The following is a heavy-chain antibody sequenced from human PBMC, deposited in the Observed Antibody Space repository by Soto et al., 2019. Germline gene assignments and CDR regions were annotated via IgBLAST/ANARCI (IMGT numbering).Heavy chain of an antibody. CDR2: IYYSGST. J-gene: IGHJ5*02. CDR3: ARTGKFYYYDMSGLPFDP. CDR1: GGSISNLY. D-gene: IGHD3-22*01. Sequence: SETLSLTCTVSGGSISNLYWSWIRQPPGKGLEWIGYIYYSGSTNYNPSLKSRVTISVDTSKNQFSLKLSSVTAADSAIYFCARTGKFYYYDMSGLPFDPWGPGVLVTVSS. V-gene: IGHV4-59*08.